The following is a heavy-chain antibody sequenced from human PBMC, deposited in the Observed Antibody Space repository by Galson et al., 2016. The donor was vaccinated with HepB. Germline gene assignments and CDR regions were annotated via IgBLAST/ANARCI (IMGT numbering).Heavy chain of an antibody. CDR1: GGTFSNYG. D-gene: IGHD1-26*01. V-gene: IGHV1-69*10. CDR2: IIPLLGTT. CDR3: ARDTTPSGTYYVGYFDS. J-gene: IGHJ4*02. Sequence: SVKVSCKASGGTFSNYGFSWVRQAPGQGLEWMGGIIPLLGTTHYAQSFQGRVTITVDKSTSTVNMELTGLRSEDTAVYFCARDTTPSGTYYVGYFDSWGQGTLVTVSS.